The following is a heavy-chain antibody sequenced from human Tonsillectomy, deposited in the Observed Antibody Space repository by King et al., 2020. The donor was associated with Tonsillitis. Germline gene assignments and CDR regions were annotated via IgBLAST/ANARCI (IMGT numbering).Heavy chain of an antibody. CDR3: ARWVRGFSIDY. CDR2: IQQDGSEK. J-gene: IGHJ4*01. CDR1: GFTCSNYW. V-gene: IGHV3-7*01. Sequence: QLVQSGGGLVQPGGSLRLSCAASGFTCSNYWMSWGRQAPGKVLEWVANIQQDGSEKYYLESVKGRFTISRDNAKNSLYLQMNSLGAEDTAVYYCARWVRGFSIDYWGHGTLVTVSS. D-gene: IGHD3-10*01.